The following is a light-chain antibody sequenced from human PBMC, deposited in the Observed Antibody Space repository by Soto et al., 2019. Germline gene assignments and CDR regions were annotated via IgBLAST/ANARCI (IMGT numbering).Light chain of an antibody. J-gene: IGKJ1*01. CDR1: RTVSTY. CDR2: ATS. CDR3: QQTSTSPRS. Sequence: DTQMTQPPSSLYAPVGDRIRITGRASRTVSTYLNWYQQKAGQAPTLLISATSTLQSGVPSRFSGSGSGTEFTRTITSLQPEDFAAYYCQQTSTSPRSFGQGTKV. V-gene: IGKV1-39*01.